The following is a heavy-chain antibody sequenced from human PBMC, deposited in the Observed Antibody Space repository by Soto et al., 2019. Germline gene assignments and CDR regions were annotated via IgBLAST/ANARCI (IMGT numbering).Heavy chain of an antibody. CDR1: GDSVSSNSAA. J-gene: IGHJ4*02. V-gene: IGHV6-1*01. CDR2: TYYRSQWYD. CDR3: AREPYLPKARNDF. Sequence: SQTLSLTCAISGDSVSSNSAAWNWIRQSPSRGLEWLGRTYYRSQWYDDYAVSVKSRITINPDTSENQFSLRLTSVTAADSAVYFCAREPYLPKARNDFWGQGTLVTVSS.